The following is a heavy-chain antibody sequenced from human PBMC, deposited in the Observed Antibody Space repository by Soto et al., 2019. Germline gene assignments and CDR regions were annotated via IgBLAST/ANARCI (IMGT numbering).Heavy chain of an antibody. D-gene: IGHD2-2*01. CDR1: GYTFTING. Sequence: GASVKVSCTDSGYTFTINGISWVRQAPGQGLEWMGWISAYNGNTNYAQKLQGRVTMTTDTSTSTAYMELRSLRSDDTAVYYCARVLCSSTSCYGLFSWFDPWGQGTLVTVSS. V-gene: IGHV1-18*01. CDR2: ISAYNGNT. CDR3: ARVLCSSTSCYGLFSWFDP. J-gene: IGHJ5*02.